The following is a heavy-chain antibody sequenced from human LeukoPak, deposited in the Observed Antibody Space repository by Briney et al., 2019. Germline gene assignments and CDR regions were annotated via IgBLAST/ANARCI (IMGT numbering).Heavy chain of an antibody. CDR1: GFTFENYR. CDR2: ITHDGSNK. CDR3: ARDSASITIFGVVTPDWYFDL. Sequence: PGRSLRLSCAASGFTFENYRMHWVRQAPGKGLEWVSLITHDGSNKYYADSVKGRFTISRDNSKNTVHLQMSSLRTEDTAVYYCARDSASITIFGVVTPDWYFDLWGRGTLVTVSS. V-gene: IGHV3-30-3*01. J-gene: IGHJ2*01. D-gene: IGHD3-3*01.